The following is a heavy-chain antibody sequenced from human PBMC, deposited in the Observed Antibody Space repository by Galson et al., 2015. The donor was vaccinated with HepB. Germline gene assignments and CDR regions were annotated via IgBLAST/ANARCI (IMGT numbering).Heavy chain of an antibody. V-gene: IGHV3-23*01. CDR1: GFTFSNYA. CDR2: ISAGGDTT. Sequence: SLRLSCAASGFTFSNYAVTWVRQAPGKGLEWVSSISAGGDTTYYADSVKGRFTISRDNAKKMLSLRTNSLRAEDTAVYYCAKGDVWGSAARNYGMDVWGQGTTVTVYS. CDR3: AKGDVWGSAARNYGMDV. J-gene: IGHJ6*02. D-gene: IGHD3-16*01.